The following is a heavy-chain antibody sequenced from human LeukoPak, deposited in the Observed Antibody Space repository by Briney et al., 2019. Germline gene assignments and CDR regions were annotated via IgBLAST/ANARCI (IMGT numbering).Heavy chain of an antibody. V-gene: IGHV4-39*01. J-gene: IGHJ4*02. CDR2: IYYSGST. CDR1: GGSISSNSYY. CDR3: AFYEFWRDGTYYFDY. D-gene: IGHD3-3*01. Sequence: KPSETLSLTCTVSGGSISSNSYYWGWIRQPPGKGLEWIGSIYYSGSTYYNPSLKSRVTISVDTSKNQFSLKLSSVTAADTAVYYCAFYEFWRDGTYYFDYWGQGTLVTVSS.